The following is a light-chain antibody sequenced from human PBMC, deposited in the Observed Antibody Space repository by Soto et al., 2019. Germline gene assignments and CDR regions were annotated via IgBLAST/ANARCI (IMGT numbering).Light chain of an antibody. J-gene: IGKJ1*01. Sequence: EIVMTQSPATLSVSPGERATLSCRASQSVSSNFAWYQQKPGQAPRLLIYDASTRATGIPARFSGSGSGTEFTLTISSLQPDDFATYYCQQYNSYSWTFGQGTKVDIK. CDR1: QSVSSN. V-gene: IGKV3-15*01. CDR2: DAS. CDR3: QQYNSYSWT.